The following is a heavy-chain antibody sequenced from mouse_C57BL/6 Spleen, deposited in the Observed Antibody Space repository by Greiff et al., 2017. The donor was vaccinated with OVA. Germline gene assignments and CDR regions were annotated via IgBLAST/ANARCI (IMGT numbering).Heavy chain of an antibody. CDR1: GFTFSDYY. Sequence: EVQLVESGGGLVQPGSSMKLSCTASGFTFSDYYMPWVRQVPEKGLEWVANINYDGSSTYYVDSLKSRFIISRDNAKNILYLQMSSLKSEDTATYYCARGVAGGYFDYWGQGTTLTVSS. D-gene: IGHD1-1*02. V-gene: IGHV5-16*01. J-gene: IGHJ2*01. CDR2: INYDGSST. CDR3: ARGVAGGYFDY.